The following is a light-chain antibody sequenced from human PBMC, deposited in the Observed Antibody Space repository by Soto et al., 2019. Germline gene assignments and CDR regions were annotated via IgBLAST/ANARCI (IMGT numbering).Light chain of an antibody. CDR2: DAS. CDR1: QTVRNNY. J-gene: IGKJ4*01. V-gene: IGKV3-20*01. CDR3: QQFSSYPLT. Sequence: VLLKYPGTLSLSPGERATLSCRASQTVRNNYLAWYQQKPGQAPRLLIYDASSRATGIPDRFSGGGSGTDFTLTISRLEPEDFAVYYCQQFSSYPLTFGGGTKVDIK.